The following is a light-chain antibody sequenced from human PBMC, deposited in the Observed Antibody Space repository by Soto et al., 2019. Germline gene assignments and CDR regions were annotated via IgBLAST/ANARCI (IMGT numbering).Light chain of an antibody. CDR1: SNDVGGYNY. CDR3: SSFTSRGTYV. CDR2: EVT. Sequence: QSALTQPASVSGSAGQSITISCTGTSNDVGGYNYVSWYQRHPGKAPKVMIYEVTYRPSGVSNRFSGSKSGNTASLTISGLQAEDEADYYCSSFTSRGTYVFGTGTKVTVL. V-gene: IGLV2-14*01. J-gene: IGLJ1*01.